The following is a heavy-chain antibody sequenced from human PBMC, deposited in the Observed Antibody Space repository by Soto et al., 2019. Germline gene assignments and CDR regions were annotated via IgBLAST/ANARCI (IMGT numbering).Heavy chain of an antibody. CDR1: GGSISSGGYY. Sequence: QVQLQESGPGLVKPSQTLSLTCTVSGGSISSGGYYWSWIRQHPGKGLEWIGYIYYSGSTYYNPSLKSRVTISVDTSKNQFSLKLSSVTAADTAVYYCARGGYYGSGTKNAFDIWGQGTMVTVSS. D-gene: IGHD3-10*01. J-gene: IGHJ3*02. CDR2: IYYSGST. V-gene: IGHV4-31*03. CDR3: ARGGYYGSGTKNAFDI.